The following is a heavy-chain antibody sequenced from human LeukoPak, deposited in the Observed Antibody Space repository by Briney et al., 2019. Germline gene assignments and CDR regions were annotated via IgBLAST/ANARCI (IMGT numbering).Heavy chain of an antibody. J-gene: IGHJ5*02. CDR1: GFTFSSYG. D-gene: IGHD1-7*01. CDR2: IWYDGSNK. Sequence: GGSLRLSCAASGFTFSSYGMHWVRQAPGKGLEWVAVIWYDGSNKYYADSVKGRFTISRDNSKNTLYLKMNSLRAEDTAVYYCARSAELELLSWFDPWGQGTLVTVSS. V-gene: IGHV3-33*01. CDR3: ARSAELELLSWFDP.